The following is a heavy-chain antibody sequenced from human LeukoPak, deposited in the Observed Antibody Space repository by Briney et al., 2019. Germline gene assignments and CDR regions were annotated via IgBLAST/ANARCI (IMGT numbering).Heavy chain of an antibody. D-gene: IGHD2-8*02. V-gene: IGHV1-46*01. J-gene: IGHJ5*02. CDR1: VYIFISYY. CDR3: ARDYWGSYNWFDP. Sequence: ASVKISCKASVYIFISYYMHWVRQAPGQGLEWVGLVHPNGGSTRYAQKFQGRVTMTRDTSTTTVYMELSSLTSEDTAMYYCARDYWGSYNWFDPWGQGTLVTVSS. CDR2: VHPNGGST.